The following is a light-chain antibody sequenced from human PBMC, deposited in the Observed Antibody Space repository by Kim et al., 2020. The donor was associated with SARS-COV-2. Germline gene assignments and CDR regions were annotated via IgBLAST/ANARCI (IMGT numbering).Light chain of an antibody. V-gene: IGKV1-5*01. CDR1: QTLSGR. Sequence: DIQMTQSPSTLSASVGDRVTITCRASQTLSGRLAWYQQKPGKAPKLLIFDASTLESGVPSRFRGSGSGTDFILTISSLQPDDSATYYCQLRKTFGQGTKVDIK. CDR3: QLRKT. CDR2: DAS. J-gene: IGKJ1*01.